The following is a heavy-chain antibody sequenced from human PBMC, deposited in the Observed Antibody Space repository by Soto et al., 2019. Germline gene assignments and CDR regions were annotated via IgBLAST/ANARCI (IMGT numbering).Heavy chain of an antibody. J-gene: IGHJ3*01. CDR2: IYWDDDK. D-gene: IGHD3-16*01. V-gene: IGHV2-5*02. CDR1: GFSLSTSGVG. CDR3: AHAFGGTSWPNDAFDV. Sequence: SGPTLVNPTQTLRLTCTFSGFSLSTSGVGVGWIRQPPGKALEWLALIYWDDDKRYRPSLKSRLTITKDSSKNQVVLTMTNMDPLDTATYYCAHAFGGTSWPNDAFDVWGQGTVVTVSS.